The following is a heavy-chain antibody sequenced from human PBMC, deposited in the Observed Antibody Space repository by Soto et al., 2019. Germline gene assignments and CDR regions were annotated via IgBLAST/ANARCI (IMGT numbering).Heavy chain of an antibody. D-gene: IGHD6-13*01. Sequence: ASVKVSCKASGFTFTSSAMQWVRQARGQRLEWIGWIVVGSGNTNYAQKFQGRVTMTRDTSTSTVYMELSSLRSEDTAVYYCAREFEIAAAGPYYYYGMDVWGQGTTVTVSS. CDR1: GFTFTSSA. CDR3: AREFEIAAAGPYYYYGMDV. CDR2: IVVGSGNT. V-gene: IGHV1-58*02. J-gene: IGHJ6*02.